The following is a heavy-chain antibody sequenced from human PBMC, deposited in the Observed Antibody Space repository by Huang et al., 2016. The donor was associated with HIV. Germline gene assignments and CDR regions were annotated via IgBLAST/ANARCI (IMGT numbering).Heavy chain of an antibody. CDR3: ARGVGNSNRGFDI. D-gene: IGHD5-18*01. J-gene: IGHJ4*02. V-gene: IGHV1-69*13. CDR2: ISPWHETT. Sequence: QVQLVQSGAEMKKSGSSVKVSCKASGGTVSSFSFTWVRQAPGHGLEWMGVISPWHETTDLAQKFRGRVTLTADESTNTAFMELSGLTSQDTAVYYCARGVGNSNRGFDIWGQGTLVTVS. CDR1: GGTVSSFS.